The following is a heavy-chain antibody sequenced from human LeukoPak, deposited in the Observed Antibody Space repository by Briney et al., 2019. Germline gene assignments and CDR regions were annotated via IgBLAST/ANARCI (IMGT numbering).Heavy chain of an antibody. V-gene: IGHV4-59*08. D-gene: IGHD3-3*01. Sequence: KASETLFLTCTVSGGSISSYYWSWIRQPPGKGLEWIGYIYYSGSTNYNPSLKSRVTISVDTSKNQFSLKLSSVTAADTAVYYCAGTYYDFWSGYSGFDYWGQGTLVTVSS. CDR1: GGSISSYY. J-gene: IGHJ4*02. CDR3: AGTYYDFWSGYSGFDY. CDR2: IYYSGST.